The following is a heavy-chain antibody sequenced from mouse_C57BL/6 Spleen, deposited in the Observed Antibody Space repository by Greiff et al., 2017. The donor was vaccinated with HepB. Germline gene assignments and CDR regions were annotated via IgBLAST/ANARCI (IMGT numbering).Heavy chain of an antibody. J-gene: IGHJ2*01. CDR2: ISSGSSTI. D-gene: IGHD1-1*01. CDR3: ARGITTVVAPFDY. Sequence: EVNVVESGGGLVKPGGSLKLSCAASGFTFSDYGMHWVRQAPEKGLEWVAYISSGSSTIYYADTVKGRFTISRDNAKNTLFLQMTSLRSEDTAMYYCARGITTVVAPFDYWGQGTTLTVSS. V-gene: IGHV5-17*01. CDR1: GFTFSDYG.